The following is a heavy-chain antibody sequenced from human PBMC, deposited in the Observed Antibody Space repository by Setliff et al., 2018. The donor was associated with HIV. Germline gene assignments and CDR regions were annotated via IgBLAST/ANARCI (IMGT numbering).Heavy chain of an antibody. CDR2: INPNTGLT. CDR3: TRKLAPGHGMDV. CDR1: GYTSSGNY. Sequence: ASVKVSCKASGYTSSGNYIHWVRQAPGQGLEWMGWINPNTGLTNYAQKFPGRVTMTRDTSITTAYMELSSLRVEDTTVYYCTRKLAPGHGMDVWGQGTTVTVSS. J-gene: IGHJ6*02. V-gene: IGHV1-2*02. D-gene: IGHD3-3*02.